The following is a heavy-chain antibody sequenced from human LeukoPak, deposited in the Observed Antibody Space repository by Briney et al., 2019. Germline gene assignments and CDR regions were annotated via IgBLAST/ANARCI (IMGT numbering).Heavy chain of an antibody. V-gene: IGHV4-30-4*01. J-gene: IGHJ5*02. CDR3: ARPYYYDSRIDP. D-gene: IGHD3-22*01. CDR1: GGSIRSGDYY. Sequence: SQTLSLTCTVSGGSIRSGDYYWSWIRQPPGKGLEWIASMYYSGSTYYNPSLKSRVTMSADTSKNQLSLKLSSVTAADTAVYYCARPYYYDSRIDPWGQGILVTVSS. CDR2: MYYSGST.